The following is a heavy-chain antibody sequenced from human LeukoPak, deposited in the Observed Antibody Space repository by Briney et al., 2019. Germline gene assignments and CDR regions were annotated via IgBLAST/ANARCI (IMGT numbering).Heavy chain of an antibody. CDR3: ARRYNRTGRPLDY. Sequence: GGSLRLSCAASGFTFSTYWMHWVRQVPGKGLMWVSRINSDGNNTNYADSVKGRFTISRDNAENTLYLQMNSLRVEDTAVYYCARRYNRTGRPLDYWGQGTLVTVSS. J-gene: IGHJ4*02. D-gene: IGHD2/OR15-2a*01. CDR2: INSDGNNT. CDR1: GFTFSTYW. V-gene: IGHV3-74*01.